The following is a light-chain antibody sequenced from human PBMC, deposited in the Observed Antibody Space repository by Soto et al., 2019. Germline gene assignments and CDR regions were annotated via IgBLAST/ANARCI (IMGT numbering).Light chain of an antibody. Sequence: QSVLTQPASVSGSPGKSVTISCTGTSSDVGAYNYVSWYQQHPGKAPKLMIYEVSNRPSGVSNRFSGSKSGNTASLTISGLQAEDEADYYCNSYTGSSTRFVFGTGTKLTVL. V-gene: IGLV2-14*01. CDR3: NSYTGSSTRFV. CDR1: SSDVGAYNY. CDR2: EVS. J-gene: IGLJ1*01.